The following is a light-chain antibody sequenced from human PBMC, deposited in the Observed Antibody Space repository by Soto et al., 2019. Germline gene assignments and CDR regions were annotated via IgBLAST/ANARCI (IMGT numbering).Light chain of an antibody. V-gene: IGKV1-5*01. CDR2: DAS. CDR3: QQYNSYSET. J-gene: IGKJ1*01. CDR1: QSISSW. Sequence: DIQMTQSPSTLSASVGDRVTITCRASQSISSWLAWYQQKPGKAPKLLIYDASSLESGVPSRFSGSESGTEFTLTISGLQPDDFATYCCQQYNSYSETFGQATKVEIK.